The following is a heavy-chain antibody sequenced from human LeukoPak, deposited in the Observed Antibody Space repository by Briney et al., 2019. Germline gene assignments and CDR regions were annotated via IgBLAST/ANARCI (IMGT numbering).Heavy chain of an antibody. CDR1: GGSISSYY. CDR2: IYYSGST. Sequence: KPSETLSLTCTISGGSISSYYWSWIRQPPGKGLEWIGYIYYSGSTNYNPSLKSRVTISVDTSKNQFSLKLSSVTAADTAVYYCARDLGSSRSFDYWGQGTLVTVSS. J-gene: IGHJ4*02. D-gene: IGHD1-26*01. CDR3: ARDLGSSRSFDY. V-gene: IGHV4-59*12.